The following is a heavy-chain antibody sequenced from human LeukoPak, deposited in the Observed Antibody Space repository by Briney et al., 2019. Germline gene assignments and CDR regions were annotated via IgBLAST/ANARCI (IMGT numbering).Heavy chain of an antibody. J-gene: IGHJ6*03. CDR3: AKDTTAWWYHRAYMNV. CDR1: GVSLSTYA. D-gene: IGHD2-15*01. Sequence: GRSLRLSCAASGVSLSTYALSWVRQAPGGGLEWGAAISGSGDKTNHANSVKGPFTISKDNSENRLSLQMAGLRAEDTAVYFCAKDTTAWWYHRAYMNVWGKGTTVTVSS. CDR2: ISGSGDKT. V-gene: IGHV3-23*01.